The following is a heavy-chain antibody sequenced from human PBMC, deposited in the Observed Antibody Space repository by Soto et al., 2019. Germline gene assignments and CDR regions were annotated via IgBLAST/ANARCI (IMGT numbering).Heavy chain of an antibody. Sequence: SVKVSCKASGGTFSSYAISWVRQAPGQGLEWMGGIIPIFGTANYAQKFQGRVTITADESTSTAYMELSSLRSEDTAVYYCARDVGRDYDILTGSQGFDPWGQGTLVTVSS. J-gene: IGHJ5*02. CDR1: GGTFSSYA. CDR3: ARDVGRDYDILTGSQGFDP. V-gene: IGHV1-69*13. CDR2: IIPIFGTA. D-gene: IGHD3-9*01.